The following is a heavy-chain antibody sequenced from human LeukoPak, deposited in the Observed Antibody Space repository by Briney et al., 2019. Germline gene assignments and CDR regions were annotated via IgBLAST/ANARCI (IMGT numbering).Heavy chain of an antibody. CDR1: GFSVSTFA. CDR3: ARDRADDTMVRSVIGYSFGMDV. D-gene: IGHD3-10*01. CDR2: ISFDGRSQ. Sequence: GGSLRLSCAASGFSVSTFALHWVRQAPSKGLEWVGIISFDGRSQYYADSVKGRFTISRDNSKNTVYLQMNSLRVDDTAVYSCARDRADDTMVRSVIGYSFGMDVWGQGTTVTVSS. J-gene: IGHJ6*02. V-gene: IGHV3-30*04.